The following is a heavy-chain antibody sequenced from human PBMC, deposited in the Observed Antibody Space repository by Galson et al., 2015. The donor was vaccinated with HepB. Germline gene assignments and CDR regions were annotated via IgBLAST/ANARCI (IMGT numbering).Heavy chain of an antibody. Sequence: SVKVSCKASGYTFTSYYMHRVRQAPGQGLEWMGWISAYNGNTNYAQKLQGRVTMTTDTSTSTAYMELRSLRSDDAAVYYCARETGWGSYDAFDIWGQGTMVTVSS. V-gene: IGHV1-18*04. D-gene: IGHD1-26*01. J-gene: IGHJ3*02. CDR3: ARETGWGSYDAFDI. CDR2: ISAYNGNT. CDR1: GYTFTSYY.